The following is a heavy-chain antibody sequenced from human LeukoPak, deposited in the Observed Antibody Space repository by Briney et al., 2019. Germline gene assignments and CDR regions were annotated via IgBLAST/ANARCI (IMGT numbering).Heavy chain of an antibody. V-gene: IGHV3-23*01. D-gene: IGHD6-13*01. Sequence: GGSLRLSCAASGFTFSIYNMNWVRQAPGKGLEWVSAISGSGVNTDHADSVKGRFTISRDNSKNTLYLQMHSLPVEDTAVYYCAKSFGPVIAAAGTGADWGQGTLVTVSS. CDR3: AKSFGPVIAAAGTGAD. CDR2: ISGSGVNT. CDR1: GFTFSIYN. J-gene: IGHJ4*02.